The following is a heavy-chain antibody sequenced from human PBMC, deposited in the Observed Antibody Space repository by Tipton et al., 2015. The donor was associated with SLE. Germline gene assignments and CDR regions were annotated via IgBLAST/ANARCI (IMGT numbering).Heavy chain of an antibody. CDR3: ARIGQWLIQGYFDL. V-gene: IGHV4-38-2*01. J-gene: IGHJ2*01. CDR1: GYSISSGYY. CDR2: IYHSGST. Sequence: TLSLTCAVSGYSISSGYYWGWIRQPPGKGLEWIGSIYHSGSTYYNPSLKSLVTISVDTSKNQFSLKLSSVPAADTAVYYCARIGQWLIQGYFDLWGRGTLVTVSS. D-gene: IGHD6-19*01.